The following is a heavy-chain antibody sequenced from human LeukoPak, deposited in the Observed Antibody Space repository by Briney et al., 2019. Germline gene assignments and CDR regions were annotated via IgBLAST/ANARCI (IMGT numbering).Heavy chain of an antibody. J-gene: IGHJ4*02. CDR2: ISGSGDNT. CDR3: ARGSGTHFDY. CDR1: GFIFNDYG. Sequence: PGGSLRLSCEASGFIFNDYGMSWARQAPGKGLDWVSTISGSGDNTHYADSVKGRFTISRDNSKNTLYLQMNSLRAEDTAVYYCARGSGTHFDYWGQGTLVTVSS. V-gene: IGHV3-23*01. D-gene: IGHD6-13*01.